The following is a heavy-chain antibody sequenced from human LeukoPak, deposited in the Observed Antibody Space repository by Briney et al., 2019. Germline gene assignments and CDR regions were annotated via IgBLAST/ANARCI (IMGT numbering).Heavy chain of an antibody. CDR3: ARESRESCAAFDI. J-gene: IGHJ3*02. CDR1: GFTFRTYS. CDR2: ISSSSSSI. V-gene: IGHV3-48*02. Sequence: GGSLRLSCAASGFTFRTYSMNWVRQAPGKGLEWVSYISSSSSSIFYADSVKGLFTISRDNAKNSLYLQMNSLRDEDTAVYYCARESRESCAAFDIWGQGTMVTVSS.